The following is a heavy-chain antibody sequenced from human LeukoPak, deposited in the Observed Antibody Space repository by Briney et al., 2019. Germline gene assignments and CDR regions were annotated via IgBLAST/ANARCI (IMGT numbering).Heavy chain of an antibody. V-gene: IGHV3-30*04. Sequence: GGSLRLSCAASGFTFSSYAMHWVRQAPGKGLEWVAVISYDGSNKYYADSVKGRFTISRDNSKNTLYLQMNSLRAEDTAVYYCARNFDYWGQGTLVTVST. CDR1: GFTFSSYA. J-gene: IGHJ4*02. CDR3: ARNFDY. CDR2: ISYDGSNK.